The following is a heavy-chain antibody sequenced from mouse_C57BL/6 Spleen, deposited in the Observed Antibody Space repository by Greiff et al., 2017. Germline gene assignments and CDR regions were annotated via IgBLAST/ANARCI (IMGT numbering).Heavy chain of an antibody. CDR2: INPSTGGT. J-gene: IGHJ2*01. V-gene: IGHV1-42*01. D-gene: IGHD3-2*02. CDR1: GYSFTGYY. CDR3: AREGTSGPFDY. Sequence: VQLKESGPELVKPGASVKISCKASGYSFTGYYMNWVKQSPEKSLEWIGEINPSTGGTTYNQKFKAKATLTVDKSSSTAYMQLKSLTSEDSAVYYCAREGTSGPFDYWGQGTTLTVSS.